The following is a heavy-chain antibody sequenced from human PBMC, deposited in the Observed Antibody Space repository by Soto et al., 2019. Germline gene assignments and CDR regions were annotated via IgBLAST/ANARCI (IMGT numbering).Heavy chain of an antibody. Sequence: QVQLQQWGAGLLKPSDTLSLTCAVYGGSFSYYYWTWVRQPPGKGLEWIGEINHNGSASYNPSLKSRLTMSLDTSNNQFSLRLSSVTAADTAVYYCASQGYCRDLRCYRSTGFWSFDLWGRVTLVTVSS. CDR3: ASQGYCRDLRCYRSTGFWSFDL. CDR2: INHNGSA. J-gene: IGHJ2*01. V-gene: IGHV4-34*01. D-gene: IGHD2-15*01. CDR1: GGSFSYYY.